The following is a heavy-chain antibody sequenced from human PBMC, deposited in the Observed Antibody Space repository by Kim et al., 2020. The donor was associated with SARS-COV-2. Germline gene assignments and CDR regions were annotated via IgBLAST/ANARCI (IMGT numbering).Heavy chain of an antibody. V-gene: IGHV3-33*01. CDR2: IWYDGSNK. D-gene: IGHD3-3*01. CDR1: GFTFSSYG. J-gene: IGHJ6*02. CDR3: ARDKNSDYDFWSGSLGGMDV. Sequence: GGSLRLSCAASGFTFSSYGMHWVRQAPGKGLEWVAVIWYDGSNKYYADSVKGRFTISRDNSKNTLYLQMNSLRAEDTAVYYCARDKNSDYDFWSGSLGGMDVWGQGTTVTVSS.